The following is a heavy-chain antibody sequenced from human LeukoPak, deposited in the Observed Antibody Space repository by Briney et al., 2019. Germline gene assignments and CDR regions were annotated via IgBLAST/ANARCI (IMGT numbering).Heavy chain of an antibody. V-gene: IGHV1-8*01. CDR2: MNPNSGNT. CDR1: GYTFTSYD. J-gene: IGHJ4*02. Sequence: ASVKVSCKASGYTFTSYDINWVRQATGQGLEWMGWMNPNSGNTGYAQKFQGRVTMTEDTSTDTAYMELSSLRSEDTAVYYCATASITSCFDYWGQGTLATVSS. D-gene: IGHD2-2*01. CDR3: ATASITSCFDY.